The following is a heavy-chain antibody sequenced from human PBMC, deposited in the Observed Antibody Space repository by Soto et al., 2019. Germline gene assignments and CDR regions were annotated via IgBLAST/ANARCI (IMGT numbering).Heavy chain of an antibody. V-gene: IGHV3-30-3*01. CDR2: ISYDGSNK. J-gene: IGHJ4*02. CDR1: GFTFSSYA. CDR3: ARDYYDLYYFDY. Sequence: SLRLSCAASGFTFSSYAMHWVRQAPGKGLEWVAVISYDGSNKYYADSVKGRFTISRDNSKNTLYLQMNSLRAEDTAVYYCARDYYDLYYFDYWGQGTLVTVSS. D-gene: IGHD3-22*01.